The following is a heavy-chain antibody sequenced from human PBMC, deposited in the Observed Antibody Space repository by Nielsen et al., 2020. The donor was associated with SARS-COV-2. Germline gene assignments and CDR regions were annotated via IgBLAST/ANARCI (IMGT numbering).Heavy chain of an antibody. CDR1: GYTFTSYD. Sequence: ASVKVSCKASGYTFTSYDINWVRQATGQGLEWMGWMNPNSGNTGYAQKFQGRVTMTRNTSISTAYMELSSLRSEDTAEYYCARGPTSYDFWSGYRNYYYYYMDVWGKGTTVTVSS. J-gene: IGHJ6*03. V-gene: IGHV1-8*01. D-gene: IGHD3-3*01. CDR3: ARGPTSYDFWSGYRNYYYYYMDV. CDR2: MNPNSGNT.